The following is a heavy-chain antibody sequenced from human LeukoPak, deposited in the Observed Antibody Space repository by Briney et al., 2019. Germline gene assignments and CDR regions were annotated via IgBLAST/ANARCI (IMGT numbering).Heavy chain of an antibody. CDR3: ARDRGYTFDS. CDR2: INGDGSST. V-gene: IGHV3-74*01. J-gene: IGHJ4*02. Sequence: GGSLRLSCAVSGFTFSSYKMNWVRQAPGKGLVWVSHINGDGSSTTYADSVKGRFTISRDNAKNTLYLQMNSLRAEDTAVYCCARDRGYTFDSWGQGTLVTVSS. CDR1: GFTFSSYK. D-gene: IGHD3-22*01.